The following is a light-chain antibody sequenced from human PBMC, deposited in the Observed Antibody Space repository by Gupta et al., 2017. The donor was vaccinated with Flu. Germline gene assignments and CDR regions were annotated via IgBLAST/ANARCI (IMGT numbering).Light chain of an antibody. CDR3: QAWDSSTYV. CDR1: KLGDKY. CDR2: QDS. Sequence: YELTQPPSVSVSPGQTASITCSGDKLGDKYACWYQQKPGQSPVLVIYQDSKRPSGIPERFSGSNSGNTATLTISGTQAMDEADYYCQAWDSSTYVFGTGTKVTVL. J-gene: IGLJ1*01. V-gene: IGLV3-1*01.